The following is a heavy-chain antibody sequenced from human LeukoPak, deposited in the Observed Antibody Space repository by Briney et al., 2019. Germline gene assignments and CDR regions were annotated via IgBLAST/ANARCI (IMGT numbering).Heavy chain of an antibody. Sequence: GASVRVSFKASGYTFTIDGISWVRQAPGQGLEWMAWISAYNGNTNYAQKFQGRVTLTTNISTTTAYMELRSLRLDDTAVYYCARVKAVAGTPAQDHWGQGTLVTVSS. V-gene: IGHV1-18*01. CDR3: ARVKAVAGTPAQDH. CDR2: ISAYNGNT. CDR1: GYTFTIDG. J-gene: IGHJ4*02. D-gene: IGHD6-19*01.